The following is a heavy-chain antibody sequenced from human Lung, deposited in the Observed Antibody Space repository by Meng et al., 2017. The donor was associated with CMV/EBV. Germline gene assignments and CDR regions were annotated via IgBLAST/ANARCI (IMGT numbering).Heavy chain of an antibody. CDR2: IYSGGGST. D-gene: IGHD3-22*01. J-gene: IGHJ4*02. V-gene: IGHV3-23*03. CDR3: AKASLSYYSDSSAYYFFDF. Sequence: GESLKISCEASGFTFSSYAMSWVRQAPGKGLEWVSVIYSGGGSTYYADSVKGRFAISRDNSKNTLNLQMNSLRAEDTAIYYCAKASLSYYSDSSAYYFFDFWGQGTTVTVSS. CDR1: GFTFSSYA.